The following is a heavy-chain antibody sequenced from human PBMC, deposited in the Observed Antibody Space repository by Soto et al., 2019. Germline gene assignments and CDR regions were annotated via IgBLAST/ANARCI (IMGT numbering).Heavy chain of an antibody. Sequence: ASVKVSCKASGYTFPNYAMHWMRQAPGQRLEWMGWINTGNGNTKYSQKLQGRVTMTTDTSTSTAYMELRSLRSDDTAVYYCARVVGYYYYGMDVWGQGTTVTVSS. D-gene: IGHD2-2*01. V-gene: IGHV1-3*04. J-gene: IGHJ6*02. CDR1: GYTFPNYA. CDR3: ARVVGYYYYGMDV. CDR2: INTGNGNT.